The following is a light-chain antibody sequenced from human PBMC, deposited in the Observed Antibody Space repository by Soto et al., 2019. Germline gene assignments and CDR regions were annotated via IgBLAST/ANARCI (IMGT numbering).Light chain of an antibody. CDR3: QQYGSSPPWT. J-gene: IGKJ1*01. CDR1: QSVSSSY. Sequence: EIVLTQSPGTLSLSPGERATLSCRASQSVSSSYLAWYQQKPGQAPRLLIYGASSRATGIPDRFSASGSGTDFTLTISRLEPVDFAVYYCQQYGSSPPWTFGQGTKVEIK. V-gene: IGKV3-20*01. CDR2: GAS.